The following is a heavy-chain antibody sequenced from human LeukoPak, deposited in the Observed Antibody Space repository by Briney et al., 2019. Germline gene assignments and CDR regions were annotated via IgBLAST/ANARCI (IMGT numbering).Heavy chain of an antibody. V-gene: IGHV3-7*03. Sequence: GGSLRLSCVGSRFTFSRYWLNWVRQAPGKGLEWVANMNQDGSEIYYLDSVKGRFTISRDNAKNSVYLQMNSLRVEDTAVFYCARDQYDTWSRRGNFDSWGQGTLVIVSS. J-gene: IGHJ4*02. D-gene: IGHD3-3*01. CDR1: RFTFSRYW. CDR3: ARDQYDTWSRRGNFDS. CDR2: MNQDGSEI.